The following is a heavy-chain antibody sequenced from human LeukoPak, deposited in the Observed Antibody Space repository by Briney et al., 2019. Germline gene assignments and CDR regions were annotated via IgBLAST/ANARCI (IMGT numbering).Heavy chain of an antibody. CDR1: GYTFTSYY. D-gene: IGHD1-26*01. CDR3: ARDLSRASGSYYLAY. CDR2: INPSGGTT. Sequence: GASVKVSCKASGYTFTSYYMHWVRQAPGQGLEWMGIINPSGGTTTYAQKFQGRLTMTRDMSTSTVYMELRSLRSDDTAVYYCARDLSRASGSYYLAYWGQGTLVTVSS. V-gene: IGHV1-46*01. J-gene: IGHJ4*02.